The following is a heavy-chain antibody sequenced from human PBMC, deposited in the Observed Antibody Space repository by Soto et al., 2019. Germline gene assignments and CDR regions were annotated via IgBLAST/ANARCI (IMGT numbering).Heavy chain of an antibody. CDR1: GGSISSYY. CDR3: ARESAGSGKNNWFDP. Sequence: SETLSLTCTVSGGSISSYYWSWLRQPPGKGLEWIGFIYYSGSTKYNPSLKSRVTISVDTSQNQLSLKLSSVTAADTAVYYCARESAGSGKNNWFDPWGQGTLVTVSS. CDR2: IYYSGST. D-gene: IGHD3-10*01. V-gene: IGHV4-59*01. J-gene: IGHJ5*02.